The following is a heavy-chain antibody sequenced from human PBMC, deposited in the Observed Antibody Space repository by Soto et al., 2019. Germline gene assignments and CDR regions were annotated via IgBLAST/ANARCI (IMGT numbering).Heavy chain of an antibody. CDR1: GFTFSSYA. V-gene: IGHV3-30-3*01. CDR3: ASLAIGTIIRGAPDF. J-gene: IGHJ4*02. D-gene: IGHD3-10*01. CDR2: ISYDGSNK. Sequence: VGSLRLSCAASGFTFSSYAMHWVRQAPGKGLEWVAVISYDGSNKYYADSVKGRFTISRDNSKNTLYLQMNSLRAEDTAVYYCASLAIGTIIRGAPDFWGQGTLVTVSS.